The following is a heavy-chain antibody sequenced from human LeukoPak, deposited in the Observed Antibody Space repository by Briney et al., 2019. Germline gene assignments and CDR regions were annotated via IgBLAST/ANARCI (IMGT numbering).Heavy chain of an antibody. J-gene: IGHJ1*01. D-gene: IGHD2-2*01. CDR3: ARGDIVVVPAAITQH. CDR1: GFTFSDYY. Sequence: GGSLRLSCAASGFTFSDYYMSWIRQAPGKGLEWVSYISSSGSTIYYADSVKGRFTISRDNAKNSLYLQMNSLRAEDTAVYYCARGDIVVVPAAITQHWGQGTLVTVSS. V-gene: IGHV3-11*04. CDR2: ISSSGSTI.